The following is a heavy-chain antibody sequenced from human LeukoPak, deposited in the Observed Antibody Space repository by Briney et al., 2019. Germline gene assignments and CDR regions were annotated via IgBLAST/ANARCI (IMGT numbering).Heavy chain of an antibody. Sequence: SETLSLTCTVSGGSISSYYWSWIRQPPGKGLEWIGYIYYSGSTNYNPSLKSRVTISVDTSKNQFSLKLSSVTAADTAVYYCARHGYSYGPDYWGQGTLVTVSP. D-gene: IGHD5-18*01. V-gene: IGHV4-59*01. CDR3: ARHGYSYGPDY. CDR1: GGSISSYY. J-gene: IGHJ4*02. CDR2: IYYSGST.